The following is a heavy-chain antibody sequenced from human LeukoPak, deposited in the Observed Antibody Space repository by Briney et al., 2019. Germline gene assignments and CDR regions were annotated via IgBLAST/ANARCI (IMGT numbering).Heavy chain of an antibody. CDR3: ARAVRYDYVWGSYRYRYYFDY. CDR2: MNPNSGNT. V-gene: IGHV1-8*01. CDR1: GYTFTSYD. J-gene: IGHJ4*02. D-gene: IGHD3-16*02. Sequence: ASVKVSCKASGYTFTSYDINWVRQATGQGLEWMGWMNPNSGNTGYAQKFQGTVTMTRNTSISTAYMELSSPRSEDTAVYYCARAVRYDYVWGSYRYRYYFDYWGQGTLVTVSS.